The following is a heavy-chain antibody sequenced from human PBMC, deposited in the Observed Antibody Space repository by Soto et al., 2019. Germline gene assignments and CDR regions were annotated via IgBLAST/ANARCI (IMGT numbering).Heavy chain of an antibody. D-gene: IGHD3-10*01. V-gene: IGHV3-21*01. Sequence: EVQLVESGGGLVKPGGSLRLSCAASGFTFSSYSMNWVRQAPGKGLEXXXSISSSSSYIYYADSVKGRFTISRDNAKNSLXLQMNSLRAEXXXVYXCAREGVQHGSGPYYYYGMDVWGQGTTVTVSS. CDR2: ISSSSSYI. CDR1: GFTFSSYS. J-gene: IGHJ6*02. CDR3: AREGVQHGSGPYYYYGMDV.